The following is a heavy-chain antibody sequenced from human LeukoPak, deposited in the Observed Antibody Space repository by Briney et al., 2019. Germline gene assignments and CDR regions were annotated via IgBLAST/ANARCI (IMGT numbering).Heavy chain of an antibody. J-gene: IGHJ5*02. CDR3: ARDLAWGYLDQQTQVGWLDP. V-gene: IGHV1-69*04. Sequence: SVKGSRTPSGGTCSKYVFRWVRHTPRQGLEWIERIIPLLDETDYAQKFQGRVTITADKSTSTVFMDVSSLKSDDTAVYFCARDLAWGYLDQQTQVGWLDPCGQGSLVTVSS. D-gene: IGHD3-9*01. CDR1: GGTCSKYV. CDR2: IIPLLDET.